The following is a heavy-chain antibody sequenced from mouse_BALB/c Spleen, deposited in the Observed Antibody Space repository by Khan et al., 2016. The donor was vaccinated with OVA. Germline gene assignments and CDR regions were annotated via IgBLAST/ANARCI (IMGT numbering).Heavy chain of an antibody. Sequence: VQLKQSGPGLVKPSQSLSLTCTVTGYSITSDYAWNWIRQFPGNKLEWMGYISYSGNTKYNPSPKSRISITRDTSKNQLFLQLNFVTIEDTATYYCARIQGGDFDYWGQGTTLTVSS. CDR3: ARIQGGDFDY. D-gene: IGHD3-2*02. CDR2: ISYSGNT. CDR1: GYSITSDYA. V-gene: IGHV3-2*02. J-gene: IGHJ2*01.